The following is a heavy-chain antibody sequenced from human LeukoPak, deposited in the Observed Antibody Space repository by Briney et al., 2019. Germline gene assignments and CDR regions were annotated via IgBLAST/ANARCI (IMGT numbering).Heavy chain of an antibody. CDR3: ATAHDLRVIDFDY. CDR1: GYTLTELS. D-gene: IGHD3-10*01. CDR2: FDPEDGET. Sequence: GASVKVSCKVSGYTLTELSMHWVRQAPGKGLEWMEGFDPEDGETIYAQKFQGRVTMTEDTSTDTAYMELSSLRSEDTAVYYCATAHDLRVIDFDYWGQGTLVTVSS. J-gene: IGHJ4*02. V-gene: IGHV1-24*01.